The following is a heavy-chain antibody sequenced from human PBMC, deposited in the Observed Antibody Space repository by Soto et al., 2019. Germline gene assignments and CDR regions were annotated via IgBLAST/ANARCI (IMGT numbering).Heavy chain of an antibody. D-gene: IGHD3-10*01. V-gene: IGHV3-30-3*01. Sequence: ESGGGVVQPGRSLRLSCAASGFTFSNYSMHWVRQAPGKGLEWVAVISYDGSNKYYADSVKGRFTISRDNSKNTLYLQMNSLRAEDTAVYYCAREAGVYGSGSYGMDVWGQGTTVTVSS. J-gene: IGHJ6*02. CDR1: GFTFSNYS. CDR3: AREAGVYGSGSYGMDV. CDR2: ISYDGSNK.